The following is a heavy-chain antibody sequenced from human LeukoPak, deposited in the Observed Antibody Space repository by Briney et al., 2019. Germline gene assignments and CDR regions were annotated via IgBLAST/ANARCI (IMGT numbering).Heavy chain of an antibody. Sequence: GASVKVSCKASGYTFTGYYMHWVRQAPGQGLEWMGWINPNSGGTNYAQKFQGRVTMARDTSISTAYMELSRLRSDDTAVYYCASFGRDGYKISSDAFDIWGQGTMVTVSS. CDR2: INPNSGGT. D-gene: IGHD5-24*01. CDR1: GYTFTGYY. J-gene: IGHJ3*02. CDR3: ASFGRDGYKISSDAFDI. V-gene: IGHV1-2*02.